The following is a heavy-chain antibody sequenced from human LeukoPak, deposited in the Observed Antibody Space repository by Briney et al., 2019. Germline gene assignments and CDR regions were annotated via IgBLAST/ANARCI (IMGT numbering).Heavy chain of an antibody. CDR2: IIPIFGTA. D-gene: IGHD1-14*01. CDR1: GGTFSSYA. V-gene: IGHV1-69*06. CDR3: AREAADRYYFDY. Sequence: GASVKVSCKASGGTFSSYAISWVRQAPGQGLEWMGGIIPIFGTANYAQKFQGRVTITADKSTSTAYMALSSLRSEDTAVYYCAREAADRYYFDYWGQGTLVTVSS. J-gene: IGHJ4*02.